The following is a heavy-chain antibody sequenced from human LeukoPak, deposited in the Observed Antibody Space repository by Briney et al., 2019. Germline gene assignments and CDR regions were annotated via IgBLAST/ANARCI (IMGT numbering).Heavy chain of an antibody. CDR2: INPNSGGT. V-gene: IGHV1-2*04. D-gene: IGHD4-11*01. J-gene: IGHJ4*02. Sequence: ASVKVSCKASGYTFTGYYMHWMRQAPGQGLEWMGWINPNSGGTNYAQKFQGWVTMTRDTSISTAYMELSRLRSEDTAVYYCATAGKVTRGFSDYWGQGTLVTVSS. CDR3: ATAGKVTRGFSDY. CDR1: GYTFTGYY.